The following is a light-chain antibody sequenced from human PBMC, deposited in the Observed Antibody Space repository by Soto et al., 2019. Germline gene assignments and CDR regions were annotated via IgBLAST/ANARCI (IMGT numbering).Light chain of an antibody. CDR3: QQGYSSSAT. Sequence: DIQMTQSPSPLSASVGHRGTITCRASQSIGKHLNWYQQKPGKAPKFLIYGASTLQSGVPSRFTGSGSGTDFTLTVNSLQAEDFATYYCQQGYSSSATFGQGTRLEIK. J-gene: IGKJ5*01. CDR2: GAS. V-gene: IGKV1-39*01. CDR1: QSIGKH.